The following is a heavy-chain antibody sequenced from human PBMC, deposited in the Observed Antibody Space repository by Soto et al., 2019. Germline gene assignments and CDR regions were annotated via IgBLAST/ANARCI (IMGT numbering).Heavy chain of an antibody. J-gene: IGHJ4*02. CDR2: ISGSGGST. CDR1: GFTFSSYA. Sequence: ESGGGLVQPGGSLRLSCAASGFTFSSYAMSWVRQAPGKGLEWVSAISGSGGSTYYADSVKGRFTISRDNSKNTLYLQMNSLRAEDTAVYYCAKTGRSYDFWSGYYGYFDYWGQGTLVTVSS. D-gene: IGHD3-3*01. V-gene: IGHV3-23*01. CDR3: AKTGRSYDFWSGYYGYFDY.